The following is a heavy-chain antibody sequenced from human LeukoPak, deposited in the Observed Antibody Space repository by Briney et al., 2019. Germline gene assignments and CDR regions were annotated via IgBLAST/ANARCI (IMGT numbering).Heavy chain of an antibody. CDR2: INHSGST. CDR3: ARGGLRFLEWLT. J-gene: IGHJ5*02. D-gene: IGHD3-3*01. CDR1: GGSFSGYY. Sequence: SETLSLTCAVYGGSFSGYYWSWIRQPPGKGLEWIGEINHSGSTNYNPSLKSRVTISVDASKNQFSLKLSSVTAADTAVYYCARGGLRFLEWLTWGQGTLVTVSS. V-gene: IGHV4-34*01.